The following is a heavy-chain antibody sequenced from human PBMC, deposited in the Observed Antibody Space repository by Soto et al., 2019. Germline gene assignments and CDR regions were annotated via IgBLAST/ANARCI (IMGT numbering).Heavy chain of an antibody. Sequence: SVKVSCKASGGTFSSYAISWVRQAPGQGLEWMGGIIPIFGTANYAQKFQGRVTITADESTSTAYMELSSLGSEDTAVYYCARHERWLHQNFDYWGQGTLVTVSS. CDR2: IIPIFGTA. CDR3: ARHERWLHQNFDY. D-gene: IGHD5-12*01. J-gene: IGHJ4*02. V-gene: IGHV1-69*13. CDR1: GGTFSSYA.